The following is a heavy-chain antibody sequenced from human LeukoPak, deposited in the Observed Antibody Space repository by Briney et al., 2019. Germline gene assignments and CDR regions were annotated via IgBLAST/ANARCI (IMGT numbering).Heavy chain of an antibody. V-gene: IGHV4-59*08. D-gene: IGHD4-23*01. J-gene: IGHJ4*02. CDR3: ARHDRWPYLIDY. CDR2: IYYSGST. CDR1: GGSIGIYY. Sequence: PSETLSLTCTASGGSIGIYYWSWIRQPPGKGLEWIGYIYYSGSTNYNPSLKSRVTISVDTSKNQFSLNLNSVTAADTAVYSCARHDRWPYLIDYWGQGILVTVSS.